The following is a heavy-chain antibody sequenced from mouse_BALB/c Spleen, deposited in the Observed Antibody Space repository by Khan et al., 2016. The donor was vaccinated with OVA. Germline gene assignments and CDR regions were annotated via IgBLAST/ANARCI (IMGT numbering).Heavy chain of an antibody. CDR3: ARPAYECYDDY. D-gene: IGHD2-12*01. CDR2: ISTYSGNT. CDR1: GYTFTDYA. J-gene: IGHJ2*01. V-gene: IGHV1S137*01. Sequence: QVQLQQSGPELVRPGVSVKISCKGSGYTFTDYAMYWVKQSPGKGLEWIGLISTYSGNTNYNQKFKGKATMTVDKSSSTAYMELARLTSEDSAISCVARPAYECYDDYWGQGTTLTVSS.